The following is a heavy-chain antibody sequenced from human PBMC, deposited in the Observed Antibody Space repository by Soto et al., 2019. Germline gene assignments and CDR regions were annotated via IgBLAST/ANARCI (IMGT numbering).Heavy chain of an antibody. J-gene: IGHJ4*02. CDR1: GGSISSGDYY. V-gene: IGHV4-30-4*01. D-gene: IGHD4-17*01. CDR2: IYYSGST. Sequence: SETLSLTCTVSGGSISSGDYYWSWIRQPPGKGLEWIGYIYYSGSTYYNPSLKSRVTISVDTSKNQFSLKLSSVTAADTAVYYCASLHDYGDYVEYFGYWGQGTLVTVSS. CDR3: ASLHDYGDYVEYFGY.